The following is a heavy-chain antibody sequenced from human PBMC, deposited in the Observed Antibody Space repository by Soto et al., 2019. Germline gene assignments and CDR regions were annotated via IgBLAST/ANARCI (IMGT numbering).Heavy chain of an antibody. Sequence: SVKVSCKTSGGTFNRYAISWVRQAPGQGLEWVGGIIPNFGTTNYAQKFQGRVTITADESTSTVYMELKSLRSEDTAVYYCARGGNYGYVRWFDPWGQGTLVTVSS. CDR1: GGTFNRYA. V-gene: IGHV1-69*13. CDR3: ARGGNYGYVRWFDP. D-gene: IGHD3-16*01. J-gene: IGHJ5*02. CDR2: IIPNFGTT.